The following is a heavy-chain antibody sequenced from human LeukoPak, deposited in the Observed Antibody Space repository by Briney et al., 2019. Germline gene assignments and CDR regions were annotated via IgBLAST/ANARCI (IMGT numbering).Heavy chain of an antibody. V-gene: IGHV3-21*01. J-gene: IGHJ4*02. CDR2: IGSVSAYI. CDR3: ARDSPMWGGSA. Sequence: GGSLRLSCAASGFAFNRYSMNWARQAPGKGLEWVSSIGSVSAYIYYADSVKGRFTISRDNAKNSLYLQMNSLRAEDTAVYYCARDSPMWGGSAWGQGTLVTVSS. D-gene: IGHD3-10*01. CDR1: GFAFNRYS.